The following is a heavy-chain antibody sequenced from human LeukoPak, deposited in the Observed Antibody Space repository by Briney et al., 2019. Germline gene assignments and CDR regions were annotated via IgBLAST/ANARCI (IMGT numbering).Heavy chain of an antibody. CDR1: GGTFSSYA. V-gene: IGHV1-69*04. Sequence: SVKVSCKASGGTFSSYAISWVRQAPGQGLEWMGRIIPILGIANYAQKFQGRVTITADKSTSTAYMELSSLRSEDTAVYYCASGYYYDSSGHYYWGQGTLVTVSS. CDR3: ASGYYYDSSGHYY. CDR2: IIPILGIA. D-gene: IGHD3-22*01. J-gene: IGHJ4*02.